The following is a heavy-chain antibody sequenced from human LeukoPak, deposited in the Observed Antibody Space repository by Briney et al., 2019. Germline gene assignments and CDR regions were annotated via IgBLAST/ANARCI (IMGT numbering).Heavy chain of an antibody. CDR3: AREVYCSSTSCYTGYFQH. Sequence: GGSLRLSCAASGFTFSSYWMSWVRQAPGKGLEWVANIKQDGCEKYYVDSVKGRFTISRDNAKNSLYLQMNSLRAEDTAVYYCAREVYCSSTSCYTGYFQHWGQGTLVTVSS. D-gene: IGHD2-2*02. CDR1: GFTFSSYW. V-gene: IGHV3-7*01. CDR2: IKQDGCEK. J-gene: IGHJ1*01.